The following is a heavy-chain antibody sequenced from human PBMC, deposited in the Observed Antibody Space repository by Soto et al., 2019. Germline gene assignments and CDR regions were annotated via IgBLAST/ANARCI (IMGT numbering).Heavy chain of an antibody. V-gene: IGHV4-34*01. D-gene: IGHD3-10*01. J-gene: IGHJ5*02. CDR2: INHSGST. CDR1: GGSLSGYY. Sequence: SETLSLTCAVYGGSLSGYYWSWIRRPPGKGLEWIGEINHSGSTNYNPSLKSRVTISVDTSKNQFSLKLSSVTAADTAVYYCAKVKYYYGSGSLNWFDPWGQGTLVTVSS. CDR3: AKVKYYYGSGSLNWFDP.